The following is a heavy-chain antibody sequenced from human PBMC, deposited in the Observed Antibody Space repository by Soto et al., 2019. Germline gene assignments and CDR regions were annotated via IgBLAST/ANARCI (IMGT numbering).Heavy chain of an antibody. CDR1: GFTFSTYA. V-gene: IGHV3-48*01. Sequence: EVQLVESGGGLVQPGGSLRLSCAASGFTFSTYAMNWVRQAPGKGLEWVSYISSSSGAIHYVDSVQGRFTTSRDNGKKSLYLQMNSLRAEDTAVYYCVRAQNFGSSWGQGTLVTVSS. CDR2: ISSSSGAI. J-gene: IGHJ5*02. D-gene: IGHD3-10*01. CDR3: VRAQNFGSS.